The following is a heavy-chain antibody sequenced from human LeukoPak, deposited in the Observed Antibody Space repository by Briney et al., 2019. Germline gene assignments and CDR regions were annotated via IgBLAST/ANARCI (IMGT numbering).Heavy chain of an antibody. V-gene: IGHV3-30*18. CDR2: ISKDGSDT. Sequence: GGSLRLSCAASGFTFNKYGMHWVRQAPGKGLEWVAVISKDGSDTSYADSVKGRFTISRDNSKDTMFLQMNSLRREDTAVYYCAKSRAQIMITLGDVWGQGTTATVAS. CDR3: AKSRAQIMITLGDV. D-gene: IGHD3-16*01. J-gene: IGHJ6*02. CDR1: GFTFNKYG.